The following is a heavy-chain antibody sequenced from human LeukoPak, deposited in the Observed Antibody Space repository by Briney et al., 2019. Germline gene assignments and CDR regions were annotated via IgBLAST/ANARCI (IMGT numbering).Heavy chain of an antibody. CDR3: ARFDWLNWFDP. Sequence: GSSVKVSCKASGGTFTSYDINWVRQATGQGLEWMGWMNPNSGNTGYAQKFQGRVTMTRNTSISTAYMELSSLRSEDTAVYYCARFDWLNWFDPWGQGTLVTVSS. D-gene: IGHD3-9*01. CDR2: MNPNSGNT. CDR1: GGTFTSYD. J-gene: IGHJ5*02. V-gene: IGHV1-8*01.